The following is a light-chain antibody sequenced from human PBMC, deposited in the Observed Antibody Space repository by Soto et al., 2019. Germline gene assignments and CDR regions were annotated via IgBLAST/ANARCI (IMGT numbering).Light chain of an antibody. CDR2: GAF. V-gene: IGKV3-15*01. CDR3: QQYKNWPPLT. CDR1: QSVTYN. Sequence: EIVMTQSPATLSVSPGETAPLFCRASQSVTYNLAWYQQKPGQGPRLLIYGAFTRATGIPARFSGSGSGTEFTLTISSLQSEDFAVYYCQQYKNWPPLTFGGGTKVEIK. J-gene: IGKJ4*01.